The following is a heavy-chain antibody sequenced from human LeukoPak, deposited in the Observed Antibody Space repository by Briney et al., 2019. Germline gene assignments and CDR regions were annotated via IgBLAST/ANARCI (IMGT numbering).Heavy chain of an antibody. J-gene: IGHJ4*02. CDR1: GGSISSYY. V-gene: IGHV4-59*01. D-gene: IGHD3-10*01. CDR2: IYYSGST. CDR3: ARWTVRGVIRYFDY. Sequence: SSETLSLTCTVSGGSISSYYWSWIRQPPGKGLEWSGYIYYSGSTNYNPSLKSRVTISVDTSKNQFSMKLSSVTAADTAVSYCARWTVRGVIRYFDYWGQGTLVTVSS.